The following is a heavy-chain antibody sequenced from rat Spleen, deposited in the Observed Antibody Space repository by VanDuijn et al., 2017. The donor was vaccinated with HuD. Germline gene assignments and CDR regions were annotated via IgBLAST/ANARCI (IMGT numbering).Heavy chain of an antibody. CDR2: VWYDGDT. V-gene: IGHV2-63*01. D-gene: IGHD1-2*01. CDR1: GFSLTSYS. Sequence: QVLLKESGPGLVQPSETLSLTCTVSGFSLTSYSVSWVRQPSGKGPEWMGRVWYDGDTAYNSALKSRLSISRDTSKNQVFLKLNSLQTDDTGTYYCTRDGYSSYGIMDAWGQGASVTVSS. CDR3: TRDGYSSYGIMDA. J-gene: IGHJ4*01.